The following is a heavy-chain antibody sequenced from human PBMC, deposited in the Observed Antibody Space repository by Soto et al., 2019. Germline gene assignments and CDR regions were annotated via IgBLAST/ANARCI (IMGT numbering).Heavy chain of an antibody. CDR1: GFTLRTYT. J-gene: IGHJ4*01. Sequence: PGRALRLSCAAPGFTLRTYTMNWVRQAPGKGLEWVSSISISSSDRYYADSVRGRFTISRDNAKNALYLQMNSLRADDTAVYFCVRGMNPLFGGQGTLVTGSS. V-gene: IGHV3-21*06. CDR2: ISISSSDR. CDR3: VRGMNPLF.